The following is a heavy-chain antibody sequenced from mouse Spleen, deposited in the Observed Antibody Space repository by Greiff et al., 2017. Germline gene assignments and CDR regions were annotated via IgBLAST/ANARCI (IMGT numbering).Heavy chain of an antibody. V-gene: IGHV3-6*02. J-gene: IGHJ4*01. D-gene: IGHD2-14*01. CDR3: AREGTHAMDY. Sequence: DVQLVESGPGLVKPSQSLSLTCSVSGYSITSGYYWNWIRQLPGNKLEWMGYISYDGSNNYNPSLKNRISITRDTSKNQFFLKLNSVTTEDTATYYCAREGTHAMDYWGQGTSVTVSS. CDR1: GYSITSGYY. CDR2: ISYDGSN.